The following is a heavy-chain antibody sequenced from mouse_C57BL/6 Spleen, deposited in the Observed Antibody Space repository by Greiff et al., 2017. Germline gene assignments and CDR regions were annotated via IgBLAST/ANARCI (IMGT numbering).Heavy chain of an antibody. CDR2: INPNNGGT. D-gene: IGHD4-1*01. CDR1: GYTFTDYN. J-gene: IGHJ3*01. V-gene: IGHV1-22*01. Sequence: VQLQQSGPELVKPGASVKMSCKASGYTFTDYNMHWVKQRHGKSLEWIGYINPNNGGTSYNQKFKGKATLTVNKSSSTAYMELRSLTSEDSAVYYCAPLTGAAWFAYWGQGTLVTVSA. CDR3: APLTGAAWFAY.